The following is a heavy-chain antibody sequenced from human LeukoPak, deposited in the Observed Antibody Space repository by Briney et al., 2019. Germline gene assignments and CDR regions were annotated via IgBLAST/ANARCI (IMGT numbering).Heavy chain of an antibody. Sequence: ASVKVSCKASGYTFTGYYMHWVRQAPGQGLGWMGGINPNSGGTNYAQKFQGRGTMTRDTSISTAYMELSRLRSEDTAVYYCARDKDTAMVTYYFDYWGQGTLVTVSS. CDR1: GYTFTGYY. D-gene: IGHD5-18*01. CDR3: ARDKDTAMVTYYFDY. V-gene: IGHV1-2*02. CDR2: INPNSGGT. J-gene: IGHJ4*02.